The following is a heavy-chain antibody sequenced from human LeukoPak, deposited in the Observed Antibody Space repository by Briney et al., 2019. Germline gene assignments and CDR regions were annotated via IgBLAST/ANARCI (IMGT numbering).Heavy chain of an antibody. D-gene: IGHD2-15*01. Sequence: GESLKISCKGSGYSFTSYWIGWVRQMPGKGLEWMGIIYPGDSDTRYSPSFQGQVTISADKSISTAYLQWSSLKASDTAMYYCARQLTYCSGGSCYPRYWGQGTLVTVSS. CDR3: ARQLTYCSGGSCYPRY. J-gene: IGHJ4*02. V-gene: IGHV5-51*01. CDR2: IYPGDSDT. CDR1: GYSFTSYW.